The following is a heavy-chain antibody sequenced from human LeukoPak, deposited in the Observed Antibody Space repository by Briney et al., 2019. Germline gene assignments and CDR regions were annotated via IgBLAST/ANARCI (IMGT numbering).Heavy chain of an antibody. CDR3: AREEGGPGFDY. CDR1: GFTFSNYA. CDR2: ISYDGNRK. Sequence: GGSLRLSCAASGFTFSNYAMHWVRQAPGKGLEWLAVISYDGNRKDFADSVKGRFTVSRDNSKNTLYLQMSSLRAEDTAVYYRAREEGGPGFDYWGQGTLLTVSS. V-gene: IGHV3-30-3*01. D-gene: IGHD3-16*01. J-gene: IGHJ4*02.